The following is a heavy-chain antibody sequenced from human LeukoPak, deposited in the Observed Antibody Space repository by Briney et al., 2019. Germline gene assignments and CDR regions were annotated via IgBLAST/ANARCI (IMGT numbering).Heavy chain of an antibody. CDR1: GFTFSSYG. V-gene: IGHV3-30*03. J-gene: IGHJ4*02. CDR3: ARDLIAAAV. Sequence: GRSLRLSCVASGFTFSSYGMHWVRQAPGKGLEWVAVISYDGSNKYYADSVKGRFTISRDNSKNTLYLQMNSLRAEDTAVYYCARDLIAAAVWGQGTLVTVSS. D-gene: IGHD6-13*01. CDR2: ISYDGSNK.